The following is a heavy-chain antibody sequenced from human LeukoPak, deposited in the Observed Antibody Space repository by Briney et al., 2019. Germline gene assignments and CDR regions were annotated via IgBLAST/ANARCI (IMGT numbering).Heavy chain of an antibody. D-gene: IGHD2-2*01. CDR3: ARDPGEYQLLHLDY. J-gene: IGHJ4*02. Sequence: PGGSLRLSCAASGFTFSSYSMNWVRQAPGKGLEWVSSISSSSSYIYYADSVKGRFTISRDNAKNSLYLQMNSLRAEDTAVYYCARDPGEYQLLHLDYWGQGTLVTVSS. V-gene: IGHV3-21*01. CDR1: GFTFSSYS. CDR2: ISSSSSYI.